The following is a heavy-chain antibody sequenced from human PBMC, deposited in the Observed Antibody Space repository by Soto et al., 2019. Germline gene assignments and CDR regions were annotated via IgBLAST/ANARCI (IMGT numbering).Heavy chain of an antibody. Sequence: QVQLVESGGGVVQPGRSLRLSCAASGFTFSSYGMHWVRQAPGKGLEWVAVISYDGSNKYYADSVKGRFTISRDNSKNTLYLQMNRLRAEDTAVYYCAKDYSGTAMEGGYFDYWGQGTLVTVSS. CDR1: GFTFSSYG. D-gene: IGHD5-18*01. CDR3: AKDYSGTAMEGGYFDY. V-gene: IGHV3-30*18. J-gene: IGHJ4*02. CDR2: ISYDGSNK.